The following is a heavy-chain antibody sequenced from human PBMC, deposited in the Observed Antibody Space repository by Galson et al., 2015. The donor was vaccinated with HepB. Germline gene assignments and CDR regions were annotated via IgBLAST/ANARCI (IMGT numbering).Heavy chain of an antibody. D-gene: IGHD1-14*01. Sequence: ALRLSCAAAGFTFGNYGMRWVRQAPVKGLEWMAVVWFDGSKEFYAESVKGRLTISRDNFKNTLYLQMNSLRAEDTAVYYCARYNGGSALDYWGQGTLVTVSS. V-gene: IGHV3-33*01. J-gene: IGHJ4*02. CDR2: VWFDGSKE. CDR1: GFTFGNYG. CDR3: ARYNGGSALDY.